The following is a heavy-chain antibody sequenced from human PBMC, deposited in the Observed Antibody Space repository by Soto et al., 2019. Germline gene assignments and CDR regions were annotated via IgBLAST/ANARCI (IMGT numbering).Heavy chain of an antibody. D-gene: IGHD2-15*01. J-gene: IGHJ6*02. V-gene: IGHV1-3*01. Sequence: ASVKVSCKASGYTFTSYAMHWVRQAPGQRLEWMGWINAGNGNTKYSQKFQGRVTITRDTSKNQFSLQLNSVTPEDTAVYYCARLEDTEGMDVWGQGTTVTVSS. CDR1: GYTFTSYA. CDR2: INAGNGNT. CDR3: ARLEDTEGMDV.